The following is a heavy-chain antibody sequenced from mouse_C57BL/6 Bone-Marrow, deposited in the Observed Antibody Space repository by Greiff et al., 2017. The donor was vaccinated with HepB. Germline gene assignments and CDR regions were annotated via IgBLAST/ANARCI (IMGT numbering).Heavy chain of an antibody. Sequence: QVQLQQPGAELVMPGASVKLSCKASGCTFTSYWMHWVKQRPGQGLEWIGEIDPSDSYTNYNQKFKGKSTLTVDKSSSTAYMQLSSLTSEDSAVYYCARERGLEGAFDYWGQGTTLTVSS. CDR3: ARERGLEGAFDY. CDR1: GCTFTSYW. CDR2: IDPSDSYT. D-gene: IGHD3-3*01. J-gene: IGHJ2*01. V-gene: IGHV1-69*01.